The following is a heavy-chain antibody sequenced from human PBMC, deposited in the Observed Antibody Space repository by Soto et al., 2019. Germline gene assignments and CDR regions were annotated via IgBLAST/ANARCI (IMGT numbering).Heavy chain of an antibody. Sequence: GEALMIPCKGSGYSFAGYCITRIRQKTGKGSEWMGRIDPSDSQTYYSPSFRGHVTISATKSITTVFLQWSSLRASDTAMYYCARQIYDSDTGPNFQYYFDSWGQGTPVSVSS. CDR2: IDPSDSQT. D-gene: IGHD3-22*01. J-gene: IGHJ4*02. V-gene: IGHV5-10-1*01. CDR3: ARQIYDSDTGPNFQYYFDS. CDR1: GYSFAGYC.